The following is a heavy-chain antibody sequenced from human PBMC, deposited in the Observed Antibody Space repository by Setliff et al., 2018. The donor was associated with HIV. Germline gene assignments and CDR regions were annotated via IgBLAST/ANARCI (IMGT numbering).Heavy chain of an antibody. Sequence: PSETLSLTCVVSGYSISSNDWWGWIRQSPGKGLEWIGYIYYSGSIYYDPSLKSRVTMLVDTSKNQFSLKLSSVTAADTAVYYCARGKGRGKYYYDSSGYLYYFDYWGQGTLVTVSS. D-gene: IGHD3-22*01. V-gene: IGHV4-28*05. CDR2: IYYSGSI. CDR3: ARGKGRGKYYYDSSGYLYYFDY. CDR1: GYSISSNDW. J-gene: IGHJ4*02.